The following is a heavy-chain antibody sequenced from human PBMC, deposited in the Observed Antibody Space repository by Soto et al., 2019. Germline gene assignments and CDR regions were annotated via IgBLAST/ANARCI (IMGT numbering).Heavy chain of an antibody. CDR1: GSIFSGYG. CDR2: IWYDGSNK. Sequence: QEQLVESGGGVVQPGRSLRLSCAASGSIFSGYGMHSVRQAPGKGLEWVAVIWYDGSNKYYADSVKGRFTISRDNSKNMLYLQMDSLRAGDTAVYYFARDGIGGTAFRGFCDYWGQGPLVTVSS. V-gene: IGHV3-33*01. CDR3: ARDGIGGTAFRGFCDY. J-gene: IGHJ4*02. D-gene: IGHD2-15*01.